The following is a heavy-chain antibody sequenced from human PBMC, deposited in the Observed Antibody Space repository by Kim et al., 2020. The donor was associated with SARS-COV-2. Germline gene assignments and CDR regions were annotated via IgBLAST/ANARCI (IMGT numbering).Heavy chain of an antibody. CDR3: ARDLAAAGI. D-gene: IGHD6-13*01. CDR2: SNK. Sequence: SNKYYADSVKGRFTISRDNSKDTLYLQMNSLRAEDTAVYYCARDLAAAGIWGQGTLVTVSS. V-gene: IGHV3-30*01. J-gene: IGHJ4*02.